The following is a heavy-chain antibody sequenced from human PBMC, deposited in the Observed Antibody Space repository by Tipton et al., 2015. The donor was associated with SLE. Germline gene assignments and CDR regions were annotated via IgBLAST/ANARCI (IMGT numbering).Heavy chain of an antibody. CDR3: ARVWLNNAFDI. D-gene: IGHD2/OR15-2a*01. CDR2: IYTSGAT. J-gene: IGHJ3*02. V-gene: IGHV4-4*07. Sequence: TLSLTCHVSGVSISSSYWSWIRPPAGKGLEWIGRIYTSGATDDNPSLKSRVTMSVDMSKNQIFLKMTSVTAADSAVYFCARVWLNNAFDIWGQGTRVTVSS. CDR1: GVSISSSY.